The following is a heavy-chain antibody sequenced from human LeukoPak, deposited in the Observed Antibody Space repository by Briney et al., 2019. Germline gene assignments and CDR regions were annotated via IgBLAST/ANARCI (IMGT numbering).Heavy chain of an antibody. CDR2: INPTGGSA. V-gene: IGHV1-46*01. Sequence: ASVKVSCKASGYTFTNYYIHWGRQAPGQGLEWMGIINPTGGSASYAQKFQGRVSMTSDTSTSTLYLELSSLRSEDTAVYYCARDRSGSRWRWFDPWGQGTLVTVSS. CDR1: GYTFTNYY. J-gene: IGHJ5*02. CDR3: ARDRSGSRWRWFDP. D-gene: IGHD6-13*01.